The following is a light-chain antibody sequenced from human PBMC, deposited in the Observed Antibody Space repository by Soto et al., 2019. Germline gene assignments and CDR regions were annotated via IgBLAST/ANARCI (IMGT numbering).Light chain of an antibody. CDR1: QSISSY. CDR2: AAS. Sequence: DIQMTQSPSSLSASVGDRFTITCRSSQSISSYLNWYQQKPGKAPKLLIYAASSLQSGVPSRFSGSGSGTEFTLTISSLQPEDFATYYCQQSYSTPLFGGGTKVDIK. V-gene: IGKV1-39*01. J-gene: IGKJ4*01. CDR3: QQSYSTPL.